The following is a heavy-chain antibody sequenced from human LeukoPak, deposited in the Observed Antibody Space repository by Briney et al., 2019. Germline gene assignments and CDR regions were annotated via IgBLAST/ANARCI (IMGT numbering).Heavy chain of an antibody. CDR2: ISSSSSYI. D-gene: IGHD5-12*01. CDR3: ARDSRGMWLRLIRYYYYYYMDV. J-gene: IGHJ6*03. Sequence: GGSLRLSCAASGFTFSSYSMNWVRQAPGKGLEWVSSISSSSSYIYYADSVKGRFTISRDNAKNSLYLQMNSLGAEDTAVYYCARDSRGMWLRLIRYYYYYYMDVWGKGTTVTVSS. V-gene: IGHV3-21*01. CDR1: GFTFSSYS.